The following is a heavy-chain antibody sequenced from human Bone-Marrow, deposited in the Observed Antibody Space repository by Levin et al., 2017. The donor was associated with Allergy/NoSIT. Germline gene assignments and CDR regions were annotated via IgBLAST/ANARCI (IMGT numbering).Heavy chain of an antibody. Sequence: GGSLRLSCAASGFTFNDYAMAWVRQAPGKGLEWVSTISGSGAFTYDADSVKGRFTVSRDNFKTTLYLQMTSLGTEDTAVYYCAKLPVFAAHGEYFDSWGRGTLVTVSS. V-gene: IGHV3-23*01. J-gene: IGHJ4*02. CDR1: GFTFNDYA. CDR2: ISGSGAFT. D-gene: IGHD3-3*01. CDR3: AKLPVFAAHGEYFDS.